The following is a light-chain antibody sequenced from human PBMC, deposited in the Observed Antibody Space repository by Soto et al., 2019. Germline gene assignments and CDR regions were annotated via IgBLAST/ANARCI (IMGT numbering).Light chain of an antibody. Sequence: SSELTQPPSVSVAPGKTARITCGGNNIGSKSVHWYQQKSGQAPVLVIYYDSDRPSGIPERFSGSNSGNTATLTISRVEAGDEADYYCQVWDSSSDHRVFGGGTKLTVL. V-gene: IGLV3-21*04. J-gene: IGLJ3*02. CDR3: QVWDSSSDHRV. CDR1: NIGSKS. CDR2: YDS.